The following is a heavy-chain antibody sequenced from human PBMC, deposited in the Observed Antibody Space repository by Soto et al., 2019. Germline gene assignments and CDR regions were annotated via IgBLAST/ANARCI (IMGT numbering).Heavy chain of an antibody. D-gene: IGHD3-22*01. CDR1: GFTLNSYA. CDR3: AKALPMYYYDSSGYSDYYYDMDV. CDR2: ISARGEKT. V-gene: IGHV3-23*01. J-gene: IGHJ6*02. Sequence: LRLSCAASGFTLNSYAMNWVRQAPGKGLERVSGISARGEKTYYADSVKGRFTISRDNSKNTVYLQMNSLRAKDTAVFYCAKALPMYYYDSSGYSDYYYDMDVWGQGTTVTVSS.